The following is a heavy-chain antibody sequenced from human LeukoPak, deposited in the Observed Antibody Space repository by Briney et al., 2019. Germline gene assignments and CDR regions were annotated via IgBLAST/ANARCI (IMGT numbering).Heavy chain of an antibody. D-gene: IGHD3-10*01. CDR1: GYSISSGYY. CDR3: AKGTPVSGFDGFDI. J-gene: IGHJ3*02. V-gene: IGHV4-38-2*02. Sequence: SETLSLTCTVSGYSISSGYYWGWIRQPPGKGLEWIGSIHHSGSTNYNPSLKSRVTISVDTSKNQFSLNLYSVTASDTAVYYCAKGTPVSGFDGFDIWGQGTMVTVSS. CDR2: IHHSGST.